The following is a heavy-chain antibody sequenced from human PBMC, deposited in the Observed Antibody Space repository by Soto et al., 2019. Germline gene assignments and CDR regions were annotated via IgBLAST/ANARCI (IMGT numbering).Heavy chain of an antibody. D-gene: IGHD6-6*01. J-gene: IGHJ6*02. Sequence: PGGSLRLSCAASGFTFSNAWINWVRQAPGKGLEWVSAISGSGGSTYYADSVKGRFTISRDNSKNTLYLQMNSLRAEDTAVYYCAKDPVVNYYYYYGMDVWGQGTTVTVSS. V-gene: IGHV3-23*01. CDR3: AKDPVVNYYYYYGMDV. CDR1: GFTFSNAW. CDR2: ISGSGGST.